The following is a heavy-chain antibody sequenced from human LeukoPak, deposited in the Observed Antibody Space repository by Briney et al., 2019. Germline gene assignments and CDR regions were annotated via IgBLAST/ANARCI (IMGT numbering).Heavy chain of an antibody. Sequence: GGSLRRSCAASGFTFSSYWMRWVRQAPGKGLEWVANIKQDGSEKYYVDSVKGRFTISRDNAKNSLYLQMNSLRAEDTAVYYCARSSSGWGPYYFDYWGQGTLVTVSS. D-gene: IGHD6-19*01. V-gene: IGHV3-7*01. CDR1: GFTFSSYW. CDR3: ARSSSGWGPYYFDY. CDR2: IKQDGSEK. J-gene: IGHJ4*02.